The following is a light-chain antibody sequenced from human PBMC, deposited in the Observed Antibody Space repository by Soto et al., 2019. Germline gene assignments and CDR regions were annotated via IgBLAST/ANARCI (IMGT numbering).Light chain of an antibody. V-gene: IGLV2-11*01. CDR3: CSYAGSYTDV. Sequence: QSALTQPRSVSGSPGQSVTISCTGTSSDVGGYSFVSWYQQHPGKAPKLMIYDVSKRPSGVPDRFSGSKSGNTASLTISGLQAEDEADYYCCSYAGSYTDVFGTGTKLTVL. J-gene: IGLJ1*01. CDR1: SSDVGGYSF. CDR2: DVS.